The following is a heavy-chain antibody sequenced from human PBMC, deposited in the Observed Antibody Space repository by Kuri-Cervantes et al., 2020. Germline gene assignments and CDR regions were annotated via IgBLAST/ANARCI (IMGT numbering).Heavy chain of an antibody. V-gene: IGHV4-34*01. D-gene: IGHD3-3*01. CDR3: ARGGRHMTIFGVLLGGDYYYMDA. Sequence: GSLRLSCAVYGGSFSGHYWSWIRQSPGKGLEWIGEINHVRSTNYNPSLKSRVSMSIDTSKNQFSLKLRSVTAADTAVYYCARGGRHMTIFGVLLGGDYYYMDAWGKGTTVTVSS. CDR1: GGSFSGHY. CDR2: INHVRST. J-gene: IGHJ6*03.